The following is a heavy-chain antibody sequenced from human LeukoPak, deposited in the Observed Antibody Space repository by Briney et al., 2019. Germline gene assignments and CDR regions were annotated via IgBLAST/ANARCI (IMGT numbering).Heavy chain of an antibody. CDR1: GFTFSIYA. CDR2: ISGSGGST. V-gene: IGHV3-23*01. CDR3: AKPYSYGYYDY. Sequence: GGSLRLSCAAPGFTFSIYAMSWVRQAPGKGLECGSAISGSGGSTYYADSVKGRFTISRDNSKNTLYLQMNRLRAEDTAVYYCAKPYSYGYYDYWGQGTLVTVSS. D-gene: IGHD5-18*01. J-gene: IGHJ4*02.